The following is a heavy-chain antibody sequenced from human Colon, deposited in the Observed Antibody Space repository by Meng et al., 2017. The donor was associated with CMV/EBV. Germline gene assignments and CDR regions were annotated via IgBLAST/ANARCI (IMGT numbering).Heavy chain of an antibody. CDR1: GFTFNTYW. J-gene: IGHJ5*02. V-gene: IGHV3-23*01. CDR2: ISGTGVTT. CDR3: AKGPTYCNKGVCYLGSGYFDA. D-gene: IGHD2-8*01. Sequence: GESLKISCAASGFTFNTYWMTWVRQAPGKGLEWVSTISGTGVTTYYADSVTGRFTTSRDNSNNTLYLQMNSLRDEDTAVYYCAKGPTYCNKGVCYLGSGYFDAWGQGTLVTVSS.